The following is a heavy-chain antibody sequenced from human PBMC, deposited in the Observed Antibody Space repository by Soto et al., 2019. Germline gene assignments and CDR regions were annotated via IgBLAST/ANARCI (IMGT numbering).Heavy chain of an antibody. V-gene: IGHV3-7*01. CDR2: IKSAGGET. CDR3: ARIRSPGDY. Sequence: EVQLVESGGGLVQPGGSLRLSCTASGFTFRDYRMGWVRQAPGKGLEWVANIKSAGGETYYVDSVKGRFTISRANAKNSLWRQMNCLRAGDTAVYCGARIRSPGDYCGEGTVVTVSS. CDR1: GFTFRDYR. J-gene: IGHJ4*02.